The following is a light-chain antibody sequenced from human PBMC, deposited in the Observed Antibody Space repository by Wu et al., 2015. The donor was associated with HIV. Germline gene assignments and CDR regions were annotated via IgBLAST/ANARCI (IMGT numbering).Light chain of an antibody. J-gene: IGKJ2*01. Sequence: EIVMTQSPATLSVSPGERATLSCRASQSVSSNLAWYQQKPGQAPRPLIYGASTRATGIPARFSGSGSGTEFTLTISNMQSEDFAIYYCQQYNNWPPYTFGQGTKLEIK. V-gene: IGKV3-15*01. CDR3: QQYNNWPPYT. CDR2: GAS. CDR1: QSVSSN.